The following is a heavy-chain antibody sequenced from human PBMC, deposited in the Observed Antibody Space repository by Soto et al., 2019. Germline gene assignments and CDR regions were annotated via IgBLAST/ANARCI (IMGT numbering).Heavy chain of an antibody. CDR3: AHRSSLTLFGTSGYIFDH. CDR2: IYWNDDR. V-gene: IGHV2-5*01. CDR1: GFSLTTTGEG. Sequence: QSGPTLVNPTQTLTLTCAFSGFSLTTTGEGVAWIRQSPGNALEWLALIYWNDDRRYSPSLKSRLTVTRDTSKDQEVLTLTNMEPVDSGTYFCAHRSSLTLFGTSGYIFDHWGQGTPVTVSS. J-gene: IGHJ4*02. D-gene: IGHD3-22*01.